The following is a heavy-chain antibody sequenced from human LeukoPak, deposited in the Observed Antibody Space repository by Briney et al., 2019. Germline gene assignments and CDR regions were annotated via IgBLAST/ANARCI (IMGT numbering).Heavy chain of an antibody. CDR3: ARGAPLLLWFGELSYYYYYGMDV. D-gene: IGHD3-10*01. CDR1: GYTFTGYY. CDR2: INPNSGGT. J-gene: IGHJ6*02. Sequence: ASVKVSCTASGYTFTGYYMHWVRQAPGQGLEWMGWINPNSGGTNYAQKFQGRVTMTRDTSISTAYMELSRLRSDDTAVYYCARGAPLLLWFGELSYYYYYGMDVWGQGTTVTVSS. V-gene: IGHV1-2*02.